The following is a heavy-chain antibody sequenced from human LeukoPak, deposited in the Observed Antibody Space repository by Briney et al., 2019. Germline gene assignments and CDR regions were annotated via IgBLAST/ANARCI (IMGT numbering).Heavy chain of an antibody. Sequence: PSETLSLTCTVSGGSISSYYLSWIRQPAGKGLEWIGRFYGSGSTNYNPSLKSRVTMSVDTSKNQFSLKLSSVTAADTAVYYCARDSGTTGEVKFDPWGQGTLVTVSS. CDR2: FYGSGST. D-gene: IGHD3-10*01. CDR1: GGSISSYY. J-gene: IGHJ5*02. V-gene: IGHV4-4*07. CDR3: ARDSGTTGEVKFDP.